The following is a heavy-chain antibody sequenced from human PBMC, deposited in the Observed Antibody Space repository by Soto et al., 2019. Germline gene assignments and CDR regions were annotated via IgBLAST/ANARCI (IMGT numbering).Heavy chain of an antibody. J-gene: IGHJ3*01. Sequence: QVQLVQSGAELTKPGASVKVSCKASGYTFTRYGISWVRQAPGQGLEWMGWISARNGNTYYAEKFQGRVIMTTDTSTSTAYMDLRSLRSDDTAVYYCVRGKSDIVAAGSAFDLWGQGTMVTVSS. D-gene: IGHD6-13*01. CDR1: GYTFTRYG. CDR3: VRGKSDIVAAGSAFDL. CDR2: ISARNGNT. V-gene: IGHV1-18*01.